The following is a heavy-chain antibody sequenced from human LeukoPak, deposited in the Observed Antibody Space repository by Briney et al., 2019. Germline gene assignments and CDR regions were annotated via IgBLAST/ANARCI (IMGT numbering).Heavy chain of an antibody. CDR2: IYTSGST. D-gene: IGHD1-26*01. CDR1: GGSISIYY. V-gene: IGHV4-4*07. J-gene: IGHJ5*02. Sequence: SETLSLTCTVSGGSISIYYWSWIRQPAGKGLEWIGRIYTSGSTNYNPSLKSRVTMSVDTSKNQFSLKLSSVTAADTAVYYCARDRGVRGGSYGTWFDPWGQGTLVTVSS. CDR3: ARDRGVRGGSYGTWFDP.